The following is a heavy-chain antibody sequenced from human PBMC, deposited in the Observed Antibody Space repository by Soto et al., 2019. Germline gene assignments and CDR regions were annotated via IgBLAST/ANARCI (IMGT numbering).Heavy chain of an antibody. V-gene: IGHV4-34*01. D-gene: IGHD3-22*01. Sequence: QVQLQQWGAGLLKPSETLSLTCAVYGGSFSGHSWTWIRQSPGKGLEWIGDINHSGRVNYSPSLKSLVTISLDTSKNQFSLTLSAVTAADTAMYYCSTRAYDTNGYYRFDPWGRGTLVTVSS. CDR3: STRAYDTNGYYRFDP. CDR2: INHSGRV. J-gene: IGHJ5*01. CDR1: GGSFSGHS.